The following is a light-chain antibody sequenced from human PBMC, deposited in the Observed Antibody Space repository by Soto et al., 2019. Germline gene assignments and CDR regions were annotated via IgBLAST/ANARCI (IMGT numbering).Light chain of an antibody. J-gene: IGKJ4*01. CDR2: DAS. V-gene: IGKV1-5*01. CDR1: QSISSW. Sequence: IQMTQSPSTLSASVGDRVTITCRASQSISSWLAWYQQKPGKAPKLLIYDASYLQSGVPSNFSGSGSGTDFTLSIVTLQPEDFGTYFCQQSYRLPLTFGGGTKVDIK. CDR3: QQSYRLPLT.